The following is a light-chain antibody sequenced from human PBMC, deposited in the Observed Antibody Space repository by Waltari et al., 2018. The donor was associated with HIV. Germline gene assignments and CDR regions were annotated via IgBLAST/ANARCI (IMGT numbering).Light chain of an antibody. CDR1: QTVLFRSDNKNY. Sequence: DIVMTQSPASLAMSLGDRAAINCKSSQTVLFRSDNKNYIAWYQQKPGQSPKLLIYWASTRHSGVPDRFTGSASGTNFTLTITSLRAEDAALYYCQQYYSTPWTFGQGTKV. V-gene: IGKV4-1*01. J-gene: IGKJ1*01. CDR3: QQYYSTPWT. CDR2: WAS.